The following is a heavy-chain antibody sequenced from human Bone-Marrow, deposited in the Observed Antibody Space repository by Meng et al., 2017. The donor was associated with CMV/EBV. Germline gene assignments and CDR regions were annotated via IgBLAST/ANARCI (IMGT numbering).Heavy chain of an antibody. D-gene: IGHD2-2*02. J-gene: IGHJ6*02. CDR2: IKQDGSEK. Sequence: GESLKISCAASGFTFSSYGMHWVRQAPGKGLEWVANIKQDGSEKYYVDSVKGRFTISRDNAKNSLYLQMNSLRAEDTAVYYCARDLRHQLLYGYYYGMDVWGQGTTVTVSS. CDR1: GFTFSSYG. V-gene: IGHV3-7*01. CDR3: ARDLRHQLLYGYYYGMDV.